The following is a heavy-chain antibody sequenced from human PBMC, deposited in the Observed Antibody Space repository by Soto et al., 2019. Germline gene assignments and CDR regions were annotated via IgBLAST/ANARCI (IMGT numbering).Heavy chain of an antibody. CDR2: IYYSGAT. V-gene: IGHV4-59*01. J-gene: IGHJ3*02. CDR1: GGSINSYY. D-gene: IGHD3-22*01. Sequence: PSETLSLTCTVSGGSINSYYWSWIRQPPGKGLEWTGYIYYSGATNYNPSLKSRVTTSVDTSKNQFSLKLSSVTAADTAVYYCARAHHYDSSGFNGAFDIWGQGTMVTVSS. CDR3: ARAHHYDSSGFNGAFDI.